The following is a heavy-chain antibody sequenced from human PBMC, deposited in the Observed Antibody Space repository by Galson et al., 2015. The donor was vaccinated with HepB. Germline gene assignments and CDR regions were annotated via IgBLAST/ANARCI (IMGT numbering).Heavy chain of an antibody. D-gene: IGHD2-21*02. CDR1: GFSFSRYS. CDR2: SRSNGFK. V-gene: IGHV3-21*05. J-gene: IGHJ3*02. CDR3: ARDDSYAFDI. Sequence: SLRLSCAASGFSFSRYSLNWVRQPPGKGLEWVPYSRSNGFKWYAGAVVGRFTISGGSAQNSVYLEMSSLRAEDTAVYFCARDDSYAFDIWGQGTMVTVTS.